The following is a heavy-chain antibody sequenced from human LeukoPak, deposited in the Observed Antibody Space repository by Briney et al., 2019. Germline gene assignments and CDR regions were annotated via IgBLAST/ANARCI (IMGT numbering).Heavy chain of an antibody. CDR1: GGTFSSYA. CDR2: IIPIFGTA. Sequence: ASVKVSCKASGGTFSSYAISWVRLAPGRGLEWMGGIIPIFGTANYAQKFQGRVTITADESTSTAYMELSSLRSEDTAVYYCARVNRRWPTIEAFDIWGQGTMVTVSS. CDR3: ARVNRRWPTIEAFDI. D-gene: IGHD5-24*01. J-gene: IGHJ3*02. V-gene: IGHV1-69*13.